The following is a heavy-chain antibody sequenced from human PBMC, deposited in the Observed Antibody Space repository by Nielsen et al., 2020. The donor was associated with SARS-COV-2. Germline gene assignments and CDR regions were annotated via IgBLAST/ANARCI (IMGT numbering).Heavy chain of an antibody. Sequence: GESLKISCAASGFTFSSYEMNWVRQAPGKGLEWVSYISSSGSTIYYADSVKGRFTISRDNAKNSLYLQMNSLRAEDTAVYYCARHLGGYYYYGMDVWGQGTTVTVSS. CDR1: GFTFSSYE. V-gene: IGHV3-48*03. J-gene: IGHJ6*02. D-gene: IGHD3-16*01. CDR3: ARHLGGYYYYGMDV. CDR2: ISSSGSTI.